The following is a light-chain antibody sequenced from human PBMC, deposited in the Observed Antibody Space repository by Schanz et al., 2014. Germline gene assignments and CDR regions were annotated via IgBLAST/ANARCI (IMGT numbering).Light chain of an antibody. CDR1: QSVNGRF. CDR3: QHYSLSPL. V-gene: IGKV3-20*01. CDR2: GAS. J-gene: IGKJ1*01. Sequence: EMVMTQSPATLSVSPGERATLSCRASQSVNGRFLAWYQQKPGQAPRLLIYGASRRATGIPDRFSGSGSGTDFILTISRLEAEYVAEYYCQHYSLSPLFGQGTKVDI.